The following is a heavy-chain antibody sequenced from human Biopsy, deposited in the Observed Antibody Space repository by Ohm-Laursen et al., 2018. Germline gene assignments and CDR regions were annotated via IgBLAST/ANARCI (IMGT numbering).Heavy chain of an antibody. CDR3: ARDGAAGYGLDV. V-gene: IGHV3-23*01. Sequence: GSLRLSCSASGFILNNYGLSWVRQAPGKGLEWVSAIRGSGLTTFYTDSVKGRFTISRDNSKNTLYLQMNSLRAEDTAVYYCARDGAAGYGLDVWGQGTTVTVSS. CDR1: GFILNNYG. D-gene: IGHD6-25*01. CDR2: IRGSGLTT. J-gene: IGHJ6*02.